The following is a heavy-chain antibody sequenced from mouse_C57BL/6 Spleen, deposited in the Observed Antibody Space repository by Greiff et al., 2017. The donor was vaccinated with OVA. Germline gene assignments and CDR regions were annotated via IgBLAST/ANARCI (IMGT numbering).Heavy chain of an antibody. V-gene: IGHV1-54*01. J-gene: IGHJ1*03. CDR1: GYAFTNYL. Sequence: QVQLQQSGAELVRPGTSVKVSCKASGYAFTNYLIEWVKQRPGQGLEWIGVINPGSGGTNYNEKFKGKATLTADKSSSTAYMQLSSLTSEDAAVYFCARGAHYYGSSWGYFDVSGTETTVTVSS. CDR3: ARGAHYYGSSWGYFDV. CDR2: INPGSGGT. D-gene: IGHD1-1*01.